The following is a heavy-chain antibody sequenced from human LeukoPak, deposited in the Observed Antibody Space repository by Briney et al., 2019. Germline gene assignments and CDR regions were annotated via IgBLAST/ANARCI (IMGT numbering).Heavy chain of an antibody. Sequence: PSETLSLTCTVSGGSISSSSYYWGWIRQPPGKGLEWIGTIYYTGSTYYHPSLKSRVTISVDTSKNQFSLKLSSVTAADTAVYYCARAPGEGSDYWGQGTLVTVSS. CDR1: GGSISSSSYY. D-gene: IGHD2-15*01. CDR3: ARAPGEGSDY. J-gene: IGHJ4*02. CDR2: IYYTGST. V-gene: IGHV4-39*01.